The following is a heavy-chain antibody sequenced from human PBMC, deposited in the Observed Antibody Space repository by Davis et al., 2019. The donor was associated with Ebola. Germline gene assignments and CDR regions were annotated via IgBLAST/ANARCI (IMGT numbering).Heavy chain of an antibody. CDR1: GGSISSSSYY. Sequence: SETLSLTCTVSGGSISSSSYYWGWIRQPPGKGLEWIGYMYYSGSTNYNPSLKSRVTISLDTSKNQFSLKLSSVTAADTAVYYCARAHASYYYYGMDVWGQGTTVTVSS. CDR3: ARAHASYYYYGMDV. D-gene: IGHD2-2*01. V-gene: IGHV4-61*05. J-gene: IGHJ6*02. CDR2: MYYSGST.